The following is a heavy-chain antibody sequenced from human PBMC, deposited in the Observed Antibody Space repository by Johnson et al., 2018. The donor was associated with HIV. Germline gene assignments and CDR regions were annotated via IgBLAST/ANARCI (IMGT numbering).Heavy chain of an antibody. CDR2: IKQDGSEK. V-gene: IGHV3-7*02. CDR3: ARSKDCSGVSGPDGFDI. D-gene: IGHD2-15*01. Sequence: VQLVESGGGVVQPGRSLRLSCAASGFTFSRYWMSWVRQAPGKGLELVANIKQDGSEKYYVDSVKGRFTISRDNAKTSLYLQMNSLRAEDTAVYYCARSKDCSGVSGPDGFDIWGQGTMVIVSS. CDR1: GFTFSRYW. J-gene: IGHJ3*02.